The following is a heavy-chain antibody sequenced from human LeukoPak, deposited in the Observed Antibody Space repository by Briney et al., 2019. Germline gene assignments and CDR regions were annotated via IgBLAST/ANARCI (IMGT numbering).Heavy chain of an antibody. J-gene: IGHJ4*02. CDR2: IYPGDSDT. D-gene: IGHD7-27*01. V-gene: IGHV5-51*01. CDR1: GYSFTNYW. Sequence: KHGESLKISCKGSGYSFTNYWIGWVRQMPGKGLEWMGIIYPGDSDTRYSPSFQGQVTISADKSISTAYLQWSSLKASDTAMYYCARGERGNWGLYYFDYWGQGTLVTVSS. CDR3: ARGERGNWGLYYFDY.